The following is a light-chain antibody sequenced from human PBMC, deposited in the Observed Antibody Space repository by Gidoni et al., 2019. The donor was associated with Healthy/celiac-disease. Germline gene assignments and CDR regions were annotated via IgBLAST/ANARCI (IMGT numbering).Light chain of an antibody. Sequence: EIVLTQSPATLSLSPGERATLSCSASQSVSTYLAWYQQKPGQAPRLLIYDASNRATGIPARFSDSGSGTDFTLTISSLEPEDFAVYYCQQRSNWGVFTFXPXTKVDIK. CDR2: DAS. V-gene: IGKV3-11*01. J-gene: IGKJ3*01. CDR3: QQRSNWGVFT. CDR1: QSVSTY.